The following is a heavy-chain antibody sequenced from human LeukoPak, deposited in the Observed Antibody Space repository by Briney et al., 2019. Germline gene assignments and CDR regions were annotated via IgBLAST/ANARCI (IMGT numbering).Heavy chain of an antibody. Sequence: ASVKVSCKASGYTFSGHYIHWIRQAPGQGLKWMGWINAESGETKYAQKFQGRVTMTRDTSISTAYMELRGLRFDDTATYYCARDWELRWSQGGLDYWGQGTLLAVSS. CDR1: GYTFSGHY. J-gene: IGHJ4*02. CDR2: INAESGET. D-gene: IGHD3-10*01. CDR3: ARDWELRWSQGGLDY. V-gene: IGHV1-2*02.